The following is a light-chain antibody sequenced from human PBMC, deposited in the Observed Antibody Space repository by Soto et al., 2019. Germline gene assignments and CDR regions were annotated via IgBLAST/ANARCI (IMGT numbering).Light chain of an antibody. CDR1: SSNIESNA. J-gene: IGLJ2*01. V-gene: IGLV1-44*01. CDR3: AAWDGSLNGVV. Sequence: QPVLTQPPSVSGTPGQRVTFSCSGSSSNIESNAVNWFQQLPGTAPKHLIYSSDQRPSGVPDRFSGSKSGTSASLAISGLQSEDEADYYCAAWDGSLNGVVFGGGTKLTVL. CDR2: SSD.